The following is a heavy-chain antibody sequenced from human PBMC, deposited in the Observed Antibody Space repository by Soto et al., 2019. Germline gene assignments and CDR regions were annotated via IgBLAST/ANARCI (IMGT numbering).Heavy chain of an antibody. CDR1: GASISDNW. V-gene: IGHV4-4*02. D-gene: IGHD6-19*01. J-gene: IGHJ4*02. CDR3: ARHTAVPRTWGFDY. CDR2: IYHSGTT. Sequence: QVQLQESGPGLVKPSGTLSLTCAVSGASISDNWWSWVRQPPGKGLEWIGEIYHSGTTHYNPSLWSRVSMSVDKSKNHFSLNLNSVTAADTAVYYCARHTAVPRTWGFDYWGLGTLVTVSS.